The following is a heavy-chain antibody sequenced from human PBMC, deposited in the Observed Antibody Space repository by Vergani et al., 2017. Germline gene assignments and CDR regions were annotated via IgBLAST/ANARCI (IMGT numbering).Heavy chain of an antibody. CDR2: IYYSGST. D-gene: IGHD3-10*01. Sequence: QVQLQESGPGLVKPSETLSLTCTVSGGSISSHYWSWIRQPPGKGLEWIGYIYYSGSTNYTPSLKSRVTISVDTSKNQFSMKLSSVTAADTAVYYCASRKYYYGSGSPVGDAFDIWGQGTMVTVSS. CDR3: ASRKYYYGSGSPVGDAFDI. CDR1: GGSISSHY. V-gene: IGHV4-59*11. J-gene: IGHJ3*02.